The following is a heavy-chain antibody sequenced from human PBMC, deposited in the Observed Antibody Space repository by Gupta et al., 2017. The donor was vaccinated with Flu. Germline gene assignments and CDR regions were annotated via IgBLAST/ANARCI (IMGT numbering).Heavy chain of an antibody. CDR2: IYWDDDK. J-gene: IGHJ5*02. V-gene: IGHV2-5*02. Sequence: GVGWIRQPPGKALEWLALIYWDDDKRYSPSLKRRLTITKDTSKNPVVLTMTNMDPVDTATYYCAHRAYCSSTSCSYNWFDPWGEGTLVTLSS. D-gene: IGHD2-2*01. CDR3: AHRAYCSSTSCSYNWFDP. CDR1: G.